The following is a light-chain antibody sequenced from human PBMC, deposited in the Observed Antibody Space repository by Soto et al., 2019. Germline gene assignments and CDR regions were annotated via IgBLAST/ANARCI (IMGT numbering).Light chain of an antibody. CDR2: GAS. V-gene: IGKV3-20*01. Sequence: DTVLTQSPCTLSFSPLERSTLSCRASQSVRSSDLAWYQQKPGQAPRLLIYGASSRATGIPDRFSGSGSGTDFTLTISRLEPEDFAVYYCQQYISSPPGRAFGPGTKVDIK. J-gene: IGKJ3*01. CDR1: QSVRSSD. CDR3: QQYISSPPGRA.